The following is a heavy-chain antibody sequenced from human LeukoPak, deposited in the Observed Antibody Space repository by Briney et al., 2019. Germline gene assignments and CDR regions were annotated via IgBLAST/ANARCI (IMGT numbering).Heavy chain of an antibody. V-gene: IGHV3-7*03. Sequence: PGGSLRLSCGASGFTFSSYWMSWVRQAPGKGLEWVANIKEDGSEKYYVDSVKGRFIISRDNAKNSLYLHMNDLRAEDTAVYYCARDPGDRAMDRWFDPWGQGTLVIVSS. CDR1: GFTFSSYW. J-gene: IGHJ5*02. CDR2: IKEDGSEK. CDR3: ARDPGDRAMDRWFDP. D-gene: IGHD5-18*01.